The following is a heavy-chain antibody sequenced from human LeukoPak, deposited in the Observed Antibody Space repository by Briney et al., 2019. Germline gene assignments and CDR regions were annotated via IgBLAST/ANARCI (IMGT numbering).Heavy chain of an antibody. V-gene: IGHV1-69*13. Sequence: ASVKVSCKASGYTFTSYGISWVRQAPGQGLEWMGGIIPIFGTANYAQKFQGRVTITADESTSTAYMELSSLRSEDTAVYYCARGPLRLGYCSGGSCYHFDYWGQGTLVTVSS. J-gene: IGHJ4*02. CDR3: ARGPLRLGYCSGGSCYHFDY. CDR1: GYTFTSYG. D-gene: IGHD2-15*01. CDR2: IIPIFGTA.